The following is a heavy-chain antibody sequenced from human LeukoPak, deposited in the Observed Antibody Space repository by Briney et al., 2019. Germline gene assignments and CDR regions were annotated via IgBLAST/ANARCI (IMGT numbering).Heavy chain of an antibody. J-gene: IGHJ4*02. CDR3: ARESRGILNYFDN. CDR1: GHIFTDYY. CDR2: INPDSGGT. D-gene: IGHD6-13*01. V-gene: IGHV1-2*02. Sequence: GASVKVSCKASGHIFTDYYMHWVRQAPGQGLEWMGWINPDSGGTKYAQKFQGRVTMTRGTSVTTAYMELDSLSSDDTAIYYCARESRGILNYFDNWGQGTLVTVSS.